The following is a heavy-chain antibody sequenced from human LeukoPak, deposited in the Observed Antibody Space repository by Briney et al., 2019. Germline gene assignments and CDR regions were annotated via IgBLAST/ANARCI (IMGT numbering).Heavy chain of an antibody. CDR1: GGSLSSSSYY. D-gene: IGHD2-15*01. Sequence: SETLSLTCTVSGGSLSSSSYYWGWIRQPPGKGLEWIGIIYYSGSTYYNPSLKSRVTISVDTSKNQFSLKLSSVTAADTAVYYCARCSGGSRRYNWFDPWGQGTLVTVSS. V-gene: IGHV4-39*01. J-gene: IGHJ5*02. CDR3: ARCSGGSRRYNWFDP. CDR2: IYYSGST.